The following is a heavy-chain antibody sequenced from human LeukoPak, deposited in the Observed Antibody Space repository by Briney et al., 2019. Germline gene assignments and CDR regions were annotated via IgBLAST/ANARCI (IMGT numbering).Heavy chain of an antibody. J-gene: IGHJ4*02. D-gene: IGHD4-17*01. CDR2: IYYRGST. Sequence: SETLSLTCTVSGGSVTTGRYYWSWIRQPPGKGLEWIGYIYYRGSTNYNPSLKSRVTFSVDTSKNQFSLKLNSVTAADTAVYYCARGGDYGDLRYFDYWGQGTLVTVSS. CDR3: ARGGDYGDLRYFDY. CDR1: GGSVTTGRYY. V-gene: IGHV4-61*01.